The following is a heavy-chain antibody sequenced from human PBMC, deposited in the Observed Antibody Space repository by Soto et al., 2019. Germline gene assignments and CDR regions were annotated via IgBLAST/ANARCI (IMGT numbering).Heavy chain of an antibody. CDR2: IWYDGSNK. CDR1: GFTFSSYG. Sequence: GGSLRLSCAASGFTFSSYGMHWVRQAPGKGLEWVAVIWYDGSNKYYADSVKGRFTISRDNSKNTLYLQMNSLRAEDTAVYYCARTPTPLGAFDIWGRGTMVTVSS. CDR3: ARTPTPLGAFDI. J-gene: IGHJ3*02. V-gene: IGHV3-33*01. D-gene: IGHD3-3*01.